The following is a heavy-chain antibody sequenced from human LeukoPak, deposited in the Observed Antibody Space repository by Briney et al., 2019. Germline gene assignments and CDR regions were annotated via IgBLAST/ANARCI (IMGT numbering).Heavy chain of an antibody. Sequence: PGGSLRLSCAASGFTVSSNYMSWVRQASGKGLEWVSVIYSGGSTSYADSVKGRFTISRDNSKNTLYLQINSLRVEDTAVYYCARGTRLLPFFDYWGQGTLVTVSS. CDR2: IYSGGST. J-gene: IGHJ4*02. CDR1: GFTVSSNY. CDR3: ARGTRLLPFFDY. V-gene: IGHV3-66*01. D-gene: IGHD2/OR15-2a*01.